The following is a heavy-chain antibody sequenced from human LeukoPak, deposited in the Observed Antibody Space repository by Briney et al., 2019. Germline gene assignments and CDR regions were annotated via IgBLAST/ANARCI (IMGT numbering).Heavy chain of an antibody. CDR3: ARDDSGSYNFDY. D-gene: IGHD1-26*01. CDR1: GYTFTSYD. Sequence: ASVKVSCKASGYTFTSYDTNWVRQATGQGLEWMGWMNPNSGNTGYAQKFQGRVTMTRNTSISTAYMELSSLRSEDTAVYYCARDDSGSYNFDYWGQGTLVTVSS. V-gene: IGHV1-8*01. CDR2: MNPNSGNT. J-gene: IGHJ4*02.